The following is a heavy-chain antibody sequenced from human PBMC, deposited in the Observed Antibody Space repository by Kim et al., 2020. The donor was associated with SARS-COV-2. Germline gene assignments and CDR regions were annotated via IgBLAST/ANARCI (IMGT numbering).Heavy chain of an antibody. CDR3: ARSVAARNY. J-gene: IGHJ4*02. D-gene: IGHD6-6*01. V-gene: IGHV3-21*01. Sequence: SYIYYPDSVKGRFTISRDNAKNSLYLQMNSLRAEDTAVYYCARSVAARNYWGQGTLVTVSS. CDR2: SYI.